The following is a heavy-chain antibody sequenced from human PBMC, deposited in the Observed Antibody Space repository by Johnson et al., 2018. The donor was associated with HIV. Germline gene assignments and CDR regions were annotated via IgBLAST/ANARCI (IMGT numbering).Heavy chain of an antibody. J-gene: IGHJ3*02. CDR2: ISNSGTTI. Sequence: QVQLMESGGGLVKPGGSLRLSCAASGFTFSDYYVSWVRQAPEKGLEWVSYISNSGTTIYYAASVKGRFTISRDNAKKSLYLQMNSLRVEATAVYYCARKGSSGFGGIDAFDIWGQGTMVTVSS. V-gene: IGHV3-11*04. CDR1: GFTFSDYY. D-gene: IGHD3-22*01. CDR3: ARKGSSGFGGIDAFDI.